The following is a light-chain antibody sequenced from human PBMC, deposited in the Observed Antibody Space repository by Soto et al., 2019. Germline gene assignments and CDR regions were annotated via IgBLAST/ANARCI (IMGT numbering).Light chain of an antibody. CDR3: QQRSNWPPVKIT. CDR2: DAS. J-gene: IGKJ5*01. Sequence: EIVLTQSPATLSLSPGERATLSCRASQSVSSYLAWYQQKPGQAPRLLIYDASNRATGIPARFSGSGSGTDFPLTISSLEPEDFAVYYCQQRSNWPPVKITFGQGTRLEIK. CDR1: QSVSSY. V-gene: IGKV3-11*01.